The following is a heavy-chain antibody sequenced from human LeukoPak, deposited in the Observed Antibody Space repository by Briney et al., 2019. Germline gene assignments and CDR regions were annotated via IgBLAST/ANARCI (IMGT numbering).Heavy chain of an antibody. Sequence: PSETLSLTCAVYGGSFSGYYWSWIRQPPGKGLEWIGEINHSGSTNYNPSLKSRVTISVDTSKNQFSLKLSSVTAADTAVYYCARIVVVPKDSSSWYWIYYGMDVWGQGTTVTVSS. CDR2: INHSGST. D-gene: IGHD6-13*01. V-gene: IGHV4-34*01. CDR3: ARIVVVPKDSSSWYWIYYGMDV. CDR1: GGSFSGYY. J-gene: IGHJ6*02.